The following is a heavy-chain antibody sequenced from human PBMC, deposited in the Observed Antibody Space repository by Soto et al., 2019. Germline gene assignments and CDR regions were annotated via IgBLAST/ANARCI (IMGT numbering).Heavy chain of an antibody. Sequence: GGSLRLSCAASGFTFSSYGMHWVRQAPGKGLEWVAVISYDGSNKYYADSVKGRFTISRDNSKNTLYLQMNSLRAEDSAVYYCASKPVDFWSGYYDYWGQGTLVTVSS. D-gene: IGHD3-3*01. J-gene: IGHJ4*02. CDR2: ISYDGSNK. CDR3: ASKPVDFWSGYYDY. V-gene: IGHV3-30*03. CDR1: GFTFSSYG.